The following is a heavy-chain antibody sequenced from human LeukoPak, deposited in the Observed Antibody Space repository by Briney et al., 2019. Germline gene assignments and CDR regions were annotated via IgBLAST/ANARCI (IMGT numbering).Heavy chain of an antibody. Sequence: ASVKVSCKASGYTFTSYAMHWVRQAPGQRLEWMGWINAGNGNTKYSQKFRGRVTITRDTSASTAYMELSSLRSEDTAVYYCARDRVDSSGYYYPFDYWGQGILVTVSS. CDR3: ARDRVDSSGYYYPFDY. CDR2: INAGNGNT. CDR1: GYTFTSYA. D-gene: IGHD3-22*01. V-gene: IGHV1-3*01. J-gene: IGHJ4*02.